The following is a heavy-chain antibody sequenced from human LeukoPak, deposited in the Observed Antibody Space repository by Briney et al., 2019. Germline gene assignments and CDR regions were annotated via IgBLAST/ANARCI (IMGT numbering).Heavy chain of an antibody. V-gene: IGHV4-39*07. J-gene: IGHJ5*02. CDR3: AREGLNMVRGVIPKEAWGWFDP. Sequence: SETLSLTCTVSGGSISSSGYYWGWIRQPPGKGLEWIGTIYYSGSTYYNPSLKSRVTISVDTSKNQFSLKLTSVTAADTAVYYCAREGLNMVRGVIPKEAWGWFDPWGQGTLVTVSS. CDR2: IYYSGST. CDR1: GGSISSSGYY. D-gene: IGHD3-10*01.